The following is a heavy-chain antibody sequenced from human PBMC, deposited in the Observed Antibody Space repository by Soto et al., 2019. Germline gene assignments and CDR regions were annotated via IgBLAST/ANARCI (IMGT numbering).Heavy chain of an antibody. V-gene: IGHV1-69*01. J-gene: IGHJ4*02. CDR3: ATGVIWIGYFTVDS. D-gene: IGHD3-3*01. CDR2: VIPVYRTL. CDR1: GGSFGNSA. Sequence: QVLLVQSGAEVKKPGSSVKISCKASGGSFGNSAINWVRQTPGQGLEWLGGVIPVYRTLNYAQKLQGRVTITADESTGTAYMTLSSLASNDTAVYYCATGVIWIGYFTVDSWGQGTRVTVSS.